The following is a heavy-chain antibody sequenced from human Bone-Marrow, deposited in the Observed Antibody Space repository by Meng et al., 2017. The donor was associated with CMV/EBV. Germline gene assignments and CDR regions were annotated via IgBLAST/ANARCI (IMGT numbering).Heavy chain of an antibody. V-gene: IGHV3-30-3*01. CDR3: ARVVVPAASIDY. Sequence: CARSGFTFTRFAIHWVRQAPGKGLGWVAVISYDGSTKYYADSVKGRFTISRDNSKNVLFLQMDSLRAEDTAVYYCARVVVPAASIDYWGQGTLVTVSS. J-gene: IGHJ4*02. CDR2: ISYDGSTK. D-gene: IGHD2-2*01. CDR1: GFTFTRFA.